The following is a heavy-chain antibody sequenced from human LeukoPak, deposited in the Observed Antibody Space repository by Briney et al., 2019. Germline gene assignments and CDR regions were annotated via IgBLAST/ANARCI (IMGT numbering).Heavy chain of an antibody. CDR2: IYYSGST. CDR1: GGSINSGDYY. Sequence: PSETLTLTCTVSGGSINSGDYYWSWIRQPPGKGLEWFGDIYYSGSTYYNPSLKSRVTISVDTSKNQYSLKLSSLTAADTAVYYCARDCGYCSGGSCTASLLNYWGQGTLVTVSS. J-gene: IGHJ4*02. CDR3: ARDCGYCSGGSCTASLLNY. V-gene: IGHV4-30-4*08. D-gene: IGHD2-15*01.